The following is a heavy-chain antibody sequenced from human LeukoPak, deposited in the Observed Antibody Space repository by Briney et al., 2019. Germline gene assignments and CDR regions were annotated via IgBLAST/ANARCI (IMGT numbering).Heavy chain of an antibody. CDR3: ATHKVYYYDSSGVHDAFDI. J-gene: IGHJ3*02. CDR1: GYTLTELS. D-gene: IGHD3-22*01. CDR2: FDPEDGET. V-gene: IGHV1-24*01. Sequence: ASVKVSCKVSGYTLTELSVHWVRQAPGKGLEWMGGFDPEDGETIYAQKFQGRVTMTEDTSTDTAYMELSSLRSEDTAVYYCATHKVYYYDSSGVHDAFDIWGQGTMVTVSS.